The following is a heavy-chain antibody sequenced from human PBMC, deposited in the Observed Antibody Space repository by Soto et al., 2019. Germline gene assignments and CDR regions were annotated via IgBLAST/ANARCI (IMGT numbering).Heavy chain of an antibody. V-gene: IGHV4-38-2*01. CDR1: GYSLSSGSY. CDR2: IYHGGTT. CDR3: ARVHVMVVAGSTFGY. D-gene: IGHD6-19*01. J-gene: IGHJ4*01. Sequence: PSETLSLTCAVSGYSLSSGSYWGWIRQPPGKGPEWIARIYHGGTTFYNPSLKSRVTLSVDTSKNHYSLKLRSVTAADTAVYYCARVHVMVVAGSTFGYWGPGILVTVSS.